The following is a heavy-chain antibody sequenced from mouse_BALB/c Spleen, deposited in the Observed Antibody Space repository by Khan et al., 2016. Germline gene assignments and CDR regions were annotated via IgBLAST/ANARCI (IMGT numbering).Heavy chain of an antibody. D-gene: IGHD1-2*01. CDR1: GYSITSDYA. CDR3: TRSPTGTGDFDV. J-gene: IGHJ1*01. CDR2: IRYSGST. V-gene: IGHV3-2*02. Sequence: EVQLQESGPGLVKPSQSLPLTCTVTGYSITSDYAWNWTRQFPGNKLEWMGYIRYSGSTTYNPSLKRRISITRDTSKNQFFLQLYSVTTEDTATYDCTRSPTGTGDFDVWGAGTTVTVSA.